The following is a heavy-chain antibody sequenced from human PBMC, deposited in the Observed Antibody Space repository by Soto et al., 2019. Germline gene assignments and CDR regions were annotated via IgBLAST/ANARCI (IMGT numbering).Heavy chain of an antibody. CDR2: ISSSSSYI. CDR1: GFTFSSYS. CDR3: ARDRFGELPFDY. Sequence: EVQLVESGGGLVKPGGSLRLSCAASGFTFSSYSMNWVRQAPGKGLEWVSSISSSSSYIYYADSVKGRFTISRDNAKNSRYLQMNSLRAEDTAVYYCARDRFGELPFDYWGQGTLVTVSS. V-gene: IGHV3-21*01. J-gene: IGHJ4*02. D-gene: IGHD3-16*01.